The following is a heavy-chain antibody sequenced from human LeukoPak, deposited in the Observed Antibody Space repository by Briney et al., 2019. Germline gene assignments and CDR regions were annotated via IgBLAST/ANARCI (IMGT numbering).Heavy chain of an antibody. CDR1: GFTFSTYA. CDR3: ARGPKVPAPTYYFDY. V-gene: IGHV3-23*01. CDR2: LSGSGGST. J-gene: IGHJ4*02. Sequence: GGSLRLSCAASGFTFSTYAMTWVRQAPGKGREWLSALSGSGGSTSYADSVKGRFTISRDNSKNTLYLQMSSLRTEDTAVYYCARGPKVPAPTYYFDYWGQGTLVTVSS. D-gene: IGHD2-2*01.